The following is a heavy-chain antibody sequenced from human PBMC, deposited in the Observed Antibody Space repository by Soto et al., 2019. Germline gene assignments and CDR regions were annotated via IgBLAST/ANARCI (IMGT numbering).Heavy chain of an antibody. CDR1: GLTLSNAW. CDR2: IKSKTVGGTT. V-gene: IGHV3-15*07. J-gene: IGHJ6*02. CDR3: TTDNYNYHYGMDV. Sequence: GGSLRLSCAASGLTLSNAWMNWVRQAPGKGLEWVGRIKSKTVGGTTNYAAPVKGRFTISRDDSKTTLYLQMNSLKTEDAAVYYCTTDNYNYHYGMDVWGQGTTVTVSS.